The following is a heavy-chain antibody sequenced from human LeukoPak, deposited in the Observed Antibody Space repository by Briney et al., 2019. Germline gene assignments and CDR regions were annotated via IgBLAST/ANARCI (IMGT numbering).Heavy chain of an antibody. J-gene: IGHJ4*02. Sequence: GGSLRLSCAASGFTFSSYGMHWVRQAPGKGLEWVAVISYDGSNKYYADSVKGRFTISRDNSKNTLYLQMNSLRAEDTAVYYCAKDRVDLQPWSQGYFDYWGQGTLVTVSS. CDR3: AKDRVDLQPWSQGYFDY. CDR1: GFTFSSYG. CDR2: ISYDGSNK. D-gene: IGHD5-18*01. V-gene: IGHV3-30*18.